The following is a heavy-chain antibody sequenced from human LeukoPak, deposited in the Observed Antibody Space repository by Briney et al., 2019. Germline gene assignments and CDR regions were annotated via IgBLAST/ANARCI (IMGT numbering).Heavy chain of an antibody. Sequence: PSETLSLTCAVYGGSFSGYYWSWIRQPPGKGLEWIGEINHSGSTNYNPSLKSRVTISVDRSKNQFSLKLSSVTAADTAVYYCARANWNYYFDYWGQGTLVTVSS. V-gene: IGHV4-34*01. J-gene: IGHJ4*02. CDR1: GGSFSGYY. D-gene: IGHD1-7*01. CDR3: ARANWNYYFDY. CDR2: INHSGST.